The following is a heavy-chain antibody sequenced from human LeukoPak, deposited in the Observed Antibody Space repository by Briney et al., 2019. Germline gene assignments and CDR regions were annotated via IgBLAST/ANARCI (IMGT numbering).Heavy chain of an antibody. CDR1: GGTFSSYA. CDR3: ARIGDYVWGSYGSFDY. D-gene: IGHD3-16*02. CDR2: IIPIFGTA. V-gene: IGHV1-69*13. J-gene: IGHJ4*02. Sequence: SVKVSCKASGGTFSSYAISWVRQAPGQGLEWMGGIIPIFGTANYAQKFRGRVTITADESTSTAYMELSSLRSEDTAVYYCARIGDYVWGSYGSFDYWGQGTLVTVSS.